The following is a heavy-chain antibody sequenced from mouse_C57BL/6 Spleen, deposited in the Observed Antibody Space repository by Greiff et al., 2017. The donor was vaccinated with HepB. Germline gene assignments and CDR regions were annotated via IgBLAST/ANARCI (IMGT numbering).Heavy chain of an antibody. CDR2: ISDGGSYT. CDR3: ARDGAVMVY. V-gene: IGHV5-4*01. CDR1: GFTFSSYA. Sequence: EVQRVESGGGLVKPGGSLKLSCAASGFTFSSYAMSWVRQTPEKRLEWVATISDGGSYTYYPDNVKGRFTISRDNAKNNLYLQMSHLKSEDTAMYYCARDGAVMVYWGQGTSVTVSS. J-gene: IGHJ4*01.